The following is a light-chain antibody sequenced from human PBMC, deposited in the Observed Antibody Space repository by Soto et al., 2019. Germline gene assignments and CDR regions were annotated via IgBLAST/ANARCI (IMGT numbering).Light chain of an antibody. Sequence: QSALNQPASVSGSPGQSITISCTGTSSDVGGYNYVSWYQQHPGKAPKLMIYDVSNRPSGVSNRFSGSKSGNTASLTISGLQAEDDADYYCSSYTSSSTLYVFGTGTKLTVL. J-gene: IGLJ1*01. V-gene: IGLV2-14*01. CDR1: SSDVGGYNY. CDR2: DVS. CDR3: SSYTSSSTLYV.